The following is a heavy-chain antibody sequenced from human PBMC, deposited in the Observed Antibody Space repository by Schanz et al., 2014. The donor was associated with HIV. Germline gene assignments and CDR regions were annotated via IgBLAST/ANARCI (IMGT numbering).Heavy chain of an antibody. D-gene: IGHD3-22*01. J-gene: IGHJ4*02. CDR3: AKPEYDSRGNSQSHFDY. Sequence: EVRLLESGGGLVQPGGSLRLSCAASGFTFSSYAMSWVRQAPGKGLEWVSAISGSGGSTYYADSVKGRFTISRDNSKNTLYLQMTTLRTEDTAVYYCAKPEYDSRGNSQSHFDYWGQGTLVTVSS. CDR1: GFTFSSYA. V-gene: IGHV3-23*01. CDR2: ISGSGGST.